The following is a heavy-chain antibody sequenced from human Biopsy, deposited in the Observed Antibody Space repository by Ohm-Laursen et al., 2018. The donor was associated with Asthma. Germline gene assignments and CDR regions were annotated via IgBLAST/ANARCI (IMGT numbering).Heavy chain of an antibody. D-gene: IGHD3-3*01. J-gene: IGHJ4*02. CDR2: GGSYYAGGLK. CDR1: GFTFRSYA. CDR3: GRDVMEWYLPAFDF. V-gene: IGHV3-30-3*01. Sequence: SLRLSCTASGFTFRSYAMHWVRQAPGKGLEWVAVGGSYYAGGLKYYADSVNRRFTVSRDASKNTRYLQMNSRRPDDTAVCYCGRDVMEWYLPAFDFWGQGTLVTVSS.